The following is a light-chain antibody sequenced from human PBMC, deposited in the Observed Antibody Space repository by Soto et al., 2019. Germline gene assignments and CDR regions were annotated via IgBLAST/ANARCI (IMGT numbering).Light chain of an antibody. CDR2: EVT. J-gene: IGLJ2*01. CDR1: NSDVGGFNY. V-gene: IGLV2-14*01. CDR3: CSYTSRSTLV. Sequence: QSALTQPASVSGSPGQSITISCTGTNSDVGGFNYVSWYQQHPDKAPKLIIFEVTDRPSGVSNRFSGSKSGNTASLTISGLQSEDEAEYYCCSYTSRSTLVFGGGTKLTGL.